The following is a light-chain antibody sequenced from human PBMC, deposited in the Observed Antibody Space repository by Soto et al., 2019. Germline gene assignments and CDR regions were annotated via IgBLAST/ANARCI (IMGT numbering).Light chain of an antibody. CDR2: LGV. V-gene: IGKV2-28*01. CDR1: QSLLHSNGYNY. Sequence: EIVMTQPPLSLPGTPGEPASISCRSGQSLLHSNGYNYLDWYLQKPGQSPQLLIYLGVDRASGVPDRFSGSGSGTDFTLKISRVEAEDVGVYYCMQGLQNHPTFDQGTKVDIK. CDR3: MQGLQNHPT. J-gene: IGKJ1*01.